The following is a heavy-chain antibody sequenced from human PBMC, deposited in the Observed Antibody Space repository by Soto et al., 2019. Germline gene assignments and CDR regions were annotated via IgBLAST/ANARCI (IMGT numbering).Heavy chain of an antibody. CDR1: GFIFSNYG. V-gene: IGHV3-30*18. D-gene: IGHD3-10*01. CDR2: ISYDGDKK. J-gene: IGHJ6*02. CDR3: AKDIALVRGVIMDMDV. Sequence: QPGGSLRLSCAASGFIFSNYGMHWVRQAPGKGLEWVAVISYDGDKKYYVDSVKGRFTLSRDNSKNTLYLQMNSLRAEDTAVYYCAKDIALVRGVIMDMDVWGQGTTVTVSS.